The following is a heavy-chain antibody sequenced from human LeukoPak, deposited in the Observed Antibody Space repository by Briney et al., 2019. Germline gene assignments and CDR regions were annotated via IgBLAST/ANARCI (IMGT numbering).Heavy chain of an antibody. Sequence: PGGSLRLSCAASGFTFSSYAMHWVRQAPGKGLEWVAVISYDGSNKYYADSVKGRFTISRDNSKNTLYLQMNSLRAEDTAVYYCARELFGSGSLSFDYWGQGTLVTVSS. CDR1: GFTFSSYA. CDR3: ARELFGSGSLSFDY. V-gene: IGHV3-30*04. D-gene: IGHD3-10*01. CDR2: ISYDGSNK. J-gene: IGHJ4*02.